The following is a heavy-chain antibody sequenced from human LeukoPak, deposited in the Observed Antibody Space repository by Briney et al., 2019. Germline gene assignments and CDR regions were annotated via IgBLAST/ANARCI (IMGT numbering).Heavy chain of an antibody. CDR3: ARIPVGATESPFDY. J-gene: IGHJ4*02. Sequence: GASVKVSCKASGGTFSSYAISWVRQAPGQGLEWMGGTIPIFGTANYAQKFQGRVTITADESTSTAYMELSSLRSEDTAVYYCARIPVGATESPFDYWGQGTLVTVSS. CDR2: TIPIFGTA. D-gene: IGHD1-26*01. CDR1: GGTFSSYA. V-gene: IGHV1-69*13.